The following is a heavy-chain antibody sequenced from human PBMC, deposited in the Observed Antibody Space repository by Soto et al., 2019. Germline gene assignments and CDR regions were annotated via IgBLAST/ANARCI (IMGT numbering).Heavy chain of an antibody. CDR3: ARGIAGSVYGMDV. V-gene: IGHV3-64*01. J-gene: IGHJ6*02. CDR2: ISSNGGST. CDR1: GFTFSSYA. D-gene: IGHD2-15*01. Sequence: EVQRVESGGGLVQPGGSLRLSCAASGFTFSSYAMHWVRQAPGKGLEYVSAISSNGGSTYYANSVKGRFTISRDNSKNTLYLQMGSLRAEDMAVYYCARGIAGSVYGMDVWGQGTTVTVSS.